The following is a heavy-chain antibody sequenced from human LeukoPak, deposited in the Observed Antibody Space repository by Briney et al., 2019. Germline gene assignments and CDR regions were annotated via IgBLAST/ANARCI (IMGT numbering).Heavy chain of an antibody. J-gene: IGHJ4*02. CDR1: GGTLSSYA. Sequence: SVKVSCKASGGTLSSYAISWVRQAPGQGLEWMGRIIPILGIANYAQKFQGTVTITADKSTSTAYMELSSLRSEDTAVYYCASLSLENDYSNYHFDYWGQGTLVTVSS. V-gene: IGHV1-69*04. CDR2: IIPILGIA. D-gene: IGHD4-11*01. CDR3: ASLSLENDYSNYHFDY.